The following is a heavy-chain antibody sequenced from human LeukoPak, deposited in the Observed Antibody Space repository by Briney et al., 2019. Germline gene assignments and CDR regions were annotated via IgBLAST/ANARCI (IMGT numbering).Heavy chain of an antibody. D-gene: IGHD6-19*01. J-gene: IGHJ4*02. CDR2: IKQDGSEK. Sequence: PGGSLRLSCAASGFTFSSYWMSWVRQAPGKGLEWVANIKQDGSEKYYVDSVKGRFTISRDNAKNTLYLQMNSLRAEDTAVYYCAKDKGSGWYGGGYFDYWGQGTLVTVSS. CDR1: GFTFSSYW. CDR3: AKDKGSGWYGGGYFDY. V-gene: IGHV3-7*01.